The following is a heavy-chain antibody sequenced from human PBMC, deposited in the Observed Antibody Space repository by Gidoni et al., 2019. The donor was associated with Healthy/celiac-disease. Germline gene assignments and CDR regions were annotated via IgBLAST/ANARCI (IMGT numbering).Heavy chain of an antibody. J-gene: IGHJ6*02. D-gene: IGHD5-18*01. CDR1: GFTFSSYS. CDR2: ISSSSSTI. CDR3: ARGGYSYGLDPPYYYGMDV. Sequence: EVQLVESGGGLVQPGGSLRLPCAASGFTFSSYSMNWVRQAPGKGLEWVSYISSSSSTIYYADSVKGRFTISRDNAKNSLYLQMNSLRDEDTAVYYCARGGYSYGLDPPYYYGMDVWGQGTTVTVSS. V-gene: IGHV3-48*02.